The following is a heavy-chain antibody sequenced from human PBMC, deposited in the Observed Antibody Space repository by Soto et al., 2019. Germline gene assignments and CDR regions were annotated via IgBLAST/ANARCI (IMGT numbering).Heavy chain of an antibody. J-gene: IGHJ4*02. V-gene: IGHV3-33*01. CDR1: GFTFRNYG. CDR2: IWHSGSEK. CDR3: ARDAGSDEPIDY. D-gene: IGHD2-21*02. Sequence: GGSLRFSCAASGFTFRNYGMHWVRQAPGKGLEWVAVIWHSGSEKYYADPVKGRFTISRDNSKNTLYLQINSLRVEDTAVYYCARDAGSDEPIDYWGQGTLVTVSS.